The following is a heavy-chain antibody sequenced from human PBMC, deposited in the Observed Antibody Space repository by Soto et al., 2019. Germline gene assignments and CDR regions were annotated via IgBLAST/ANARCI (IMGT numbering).Heavy chain of an antibody. D-gene: IGHD2-2*01. CDR3: ARDDAHVDGAYMDV. CDR2: ISSSSSYI. Sequence: GGSLRLSCAASGFTFSSYSMNWVRQAPGKGLEWVSSISSSSSYIYYADSVKGRFTISRDNAKNSLYLQMNSLRAEDTAVYYCARDDAHVDGAYMDVWGKGTTVTVSS. CDR1: GFTFSSYS. V-gene: IGHV3-21*01. J-gene: IGHJ6*03.